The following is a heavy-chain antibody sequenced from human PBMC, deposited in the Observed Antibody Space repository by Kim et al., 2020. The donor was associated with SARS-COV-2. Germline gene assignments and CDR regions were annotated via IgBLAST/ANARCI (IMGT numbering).Heavy chain of an antibody. Sequence: RFTISRDNAKNSLYLQMNSLRAEDTAVYYCARDGGETIFGVVTDYYGMDVWGQGTTVTVSS. V-gene: IGHV3-11*01. J-gene: IGHJ6*02. CDR3: ARDGGETIFGVVTDYYGMDV. D-gene: IGHD3-3*01.